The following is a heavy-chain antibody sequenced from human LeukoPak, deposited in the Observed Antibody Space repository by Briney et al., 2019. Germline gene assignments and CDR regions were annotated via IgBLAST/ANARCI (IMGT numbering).Heavy chain of an antibody. Sequence: KTSETLSLTCAVSGGSISSSSYYWGWIRQPPGKGLEWIGSVYYRGNTYYNPSLKSRVTTSVDTSKNQFSLKLSSVTAADTAVYYCARGLPYSSSWYNYYYYMDVWGKGTTVTVSS. J-gene: IGHJ6*03. CDR2: VYYRGNT. V-gene: IGHV4-39*07. CDR3: ARGLPYSSSWYNYYYYMDV. D-gene: IGHD6-13*01. CDR1: GGSISSSSYY.